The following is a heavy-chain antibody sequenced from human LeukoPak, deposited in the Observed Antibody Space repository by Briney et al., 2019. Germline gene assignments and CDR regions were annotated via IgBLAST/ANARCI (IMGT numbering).Heavy chain of an antibody. D-gene: IGHD6-13*01. V-gene: IGHV1-2*02. CDR1: GYTFTGYY. CDR3: ARGVSSSWYYFDY. CDR2: INPNSGGT. J-gene: IGHJ4*02. Sequence: ASVKVSCKASGYTFTGYYMHWGRQAPGQGLEWMGWINPNSGGTNYAQKFQGRVTMTRDTSISTAYMELSRLRSDDTAVYYCARGVSSSWYYFDYWGQGTLVTVSS.